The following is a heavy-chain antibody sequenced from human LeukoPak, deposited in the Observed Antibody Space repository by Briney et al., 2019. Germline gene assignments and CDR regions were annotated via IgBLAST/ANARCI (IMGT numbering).Heavy chain of an antibody. CDR3: AKVRVGATIDD. CDR1: GFTFRSNA. V-gene: IGHV3-23*01. CDR2: ISESGVGS. J-gene: IGHJ4*02. D-gene: IGHD1-26*01. Sequence: GGSLRLACVASGFTFRSNAMNWVRQAPGKGLEWVSGISESGVGSNYADSVKCRFTTPRDNSKNTLYMQMNSLRAEDTAVYYCAKVRVGATIDDWGQGTLVTVPS.